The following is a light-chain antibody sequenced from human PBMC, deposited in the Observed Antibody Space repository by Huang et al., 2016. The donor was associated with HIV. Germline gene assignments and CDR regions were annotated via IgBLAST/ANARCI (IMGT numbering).Light chain of an antibody. CDR1: QDITND. CDR2: EAS. V-gene: IGKV1-33*01. CDR3: QQYDDLPLT. Sequence: DIQMTQSPSSLSASVGDRVTIACQATQDITNDINWYQQKPGEAPKLLIYEASTLEAGVPSRFSGSGSGTYFTFTISSLQPGDVATYYCQQYDDLPLTFGGGTRVEIK. J-gene: IGKJ4*01.